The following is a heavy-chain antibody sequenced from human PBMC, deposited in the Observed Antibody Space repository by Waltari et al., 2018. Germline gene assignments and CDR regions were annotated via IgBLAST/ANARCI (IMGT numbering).Heavy chain of an antibody. CDR2: IIPMLGRA. V-gene: IGHV1-69*16. D-gene: IGHD1-1*01. Sequence: QVQLVQSGAEVKTPGSSVKVSCKASGGTFSGHTLSGVRQAPGQGLEWMGRIIPMLGRANYAQTFQGRVSITIHQSTATSYMDLSSLKPEDTGIYYCVRDGGNFMAHDIWGQGTMVTVSS. CDR3: VRDGGNFMAHDI. CDR1: GGTFSGHT. J-gene: IGHJ3*02.